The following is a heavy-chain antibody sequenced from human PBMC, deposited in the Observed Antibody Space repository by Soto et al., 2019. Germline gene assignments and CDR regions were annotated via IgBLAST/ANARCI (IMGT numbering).Heavy chain of an antibody. CDR3: AKGDHWGTRVKYYYGLDV. CDR1: GFTFRTFW. J-gene: IGHJ6*02. D-gene: IGHD7-27*01. CDR2: IKEDGSEE. V-gene: IGHV3-7*03. Sequence: GGSLRLSCAASGFTFRTFWMTWVRQAPGKGLEWVANIKEDGSEEYFADAVKGRSTISRDNANHSVYLQMNSLRVDDTALYYCAKGDHWGTRVKYYYGLDVWGQGTTVTVSS.